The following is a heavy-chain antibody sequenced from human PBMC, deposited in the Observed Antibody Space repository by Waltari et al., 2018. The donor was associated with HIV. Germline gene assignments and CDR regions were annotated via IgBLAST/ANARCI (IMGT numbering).Heavy chain of an antibody. CDR2: ISAYNGHT. CDR1: GYTFTSYG. D-gene: IGHD3-3*01. CDR3: ARALWSGYYTPYYVDY. J-gene: IGHJ4*02. Sequence: QVQLVQSGAEVKKPGASVKVSCKASGYTFTSYGISWVRQAPGQGLEWMGWISAYNGHTTYAQTLQGRVTMTTATSTSTAYMDLSSLRSDDTAFYYCARALWSGYYTPYYVDYWGQGTLVTVSS. V-gene: IGHV1-18*01.